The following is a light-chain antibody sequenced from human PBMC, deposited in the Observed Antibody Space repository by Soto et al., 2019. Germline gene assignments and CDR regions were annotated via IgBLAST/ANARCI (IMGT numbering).Light chain of an antibody. CDR1: SSNIGSNT. V-gene: IGLV1-44*01. J-gene: IGLJ2*01. CDR2: SNN. CDR3: AAWDDSLNGVV. Sequence: QSVLTPPPSASGTPGPRVTISCSGSSSNIGSNTVNWYQQLPGTAPKLLIYSNNQRPSGVPDRFSGSKSGTSASLAISGLQSEDEADYYCAAWDDSLNGVVFGGGTKVTVL.